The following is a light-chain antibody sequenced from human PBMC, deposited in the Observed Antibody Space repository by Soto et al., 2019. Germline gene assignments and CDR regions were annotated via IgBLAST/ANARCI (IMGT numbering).Light chain of an antibody. CDR3: QQANSFPRT. J-gene: IGKJ1*01. CDR2: TAS. V-gene: IGKV1D-12*01. CDR1: QGVGSW. Sequence: DVQMTQSPSSVSASVGDRVTITCRASQGVGSWLAWYQQKPGKAPKLLIFTASNLQSGVPSRFSGSGSGTHFSLTISSLQPEDFVTYYCQQANSFPRTFGQGTKVDIK.